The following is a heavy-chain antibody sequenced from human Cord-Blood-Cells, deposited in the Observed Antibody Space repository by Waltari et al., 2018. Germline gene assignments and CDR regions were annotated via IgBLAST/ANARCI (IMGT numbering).Heavy chain of an antibody. CDR3: ARDRHYYGSGSYYNGYDY. Sequence: QVQLVQSGAEVKKPGASVKVSCKASGYTFTGYYMHRVRPAPGQGLEWMGWINPNSGGTNYAQKFQGRVTMTRDTSISTAYMELSRLRSDDTAVYYCARDRHYYGSGSYYNGYDYWGQGTLVTVSS. CDR1: GYTFTGYY. J-gene: IGHJ4*02. V-gene: IGHV1-2*02. D-gene: IGHD3-10*01. CDR2: INPNSGGT.